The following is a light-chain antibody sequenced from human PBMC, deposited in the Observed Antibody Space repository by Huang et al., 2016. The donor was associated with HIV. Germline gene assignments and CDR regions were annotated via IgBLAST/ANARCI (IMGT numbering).Light chain of an antibody. CDR2: KAS. CDR1: QSISSW. Sequence: DIQMTQSPSTLSASVGDRVTITCRASQSISSWLAWYQQKPGKAPKLLIYKASSLERGVPSRFSGSGSGTEFTLTISSLQPDDFATYYCQQYNSYSVTFGQGTKVEIK. CDR3: QQYNSYSVT. J-gene: IGKJ1*01. V-gene: IGKV1-5*03.